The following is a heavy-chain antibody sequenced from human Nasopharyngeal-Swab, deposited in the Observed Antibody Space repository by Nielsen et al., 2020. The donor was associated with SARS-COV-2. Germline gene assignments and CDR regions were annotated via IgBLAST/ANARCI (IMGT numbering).Heavy chain of an antibody. D-gene: IGHD3-10*01. J-gene: IGHJ4*02. V-gene: IGHV3-23*01. CDR3: AKDREATYYYGSGSFDY. Sequence: GESLKISCGASGFTFSSYTMSWVRQAPGRGLEWVSAITGSGDATNYADSVKGRFTISRDNSKNTLYLQMNSLRAEDTAVYYCAKDREATYYYGSGSFDYWGQGTLVTVSS. CDR1: GFTFSSYT. CDR2: ITGSGDAT.